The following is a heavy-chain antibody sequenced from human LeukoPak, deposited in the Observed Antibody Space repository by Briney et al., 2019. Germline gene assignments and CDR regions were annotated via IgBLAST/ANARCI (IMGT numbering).Heavy chain of an antibody. CDR1: GFTFSSYA. CDR3: AKTIHSDFWRGYYSYFDY. J-gene: IGHJ4*02. CDR2: ISGSGDST. D-gene: IGHD3-3*01. Sequence: PGGSLRLSCAASGFTFSSYAMSWVRQAPGKGLEWVSAISGSGDSTYYGDSVKGRFTISRDNSKNTLYLQMSSLGAGDTAIYYCAKTIHSDFWRGYYSYFDYWGRGTLVTVSS. V-gene: IGHV3-23*01.